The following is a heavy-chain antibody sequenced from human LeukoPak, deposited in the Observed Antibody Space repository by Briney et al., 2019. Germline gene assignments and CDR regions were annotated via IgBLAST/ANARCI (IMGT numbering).Heavy chain of an antibody. CDR2: IGGSGGST. CDR1: GFTFSSYA. D-gene: IGHD3-22*01. J-gene: IGHJ4*02. CDR3: AKSDDSSGYYYGIVY. V-gene: IGHV3-23*01. Sequence: GGSLRLSCAASGFTFSSYAMNWVRQAPGKGLERVSAIGGSGGSTYYADSVKGRFTISRDNSKNTLYLQMNSLRAEDTALYYCAKSDDSSGYYYGIVYWGQGTLVTVSS.